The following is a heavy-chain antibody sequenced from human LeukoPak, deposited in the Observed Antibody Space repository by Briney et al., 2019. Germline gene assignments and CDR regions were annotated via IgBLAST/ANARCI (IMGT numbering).Heavy chain of an antibody. CDR3: AREILYDFWSGLDY. Sequence: KPSETLSLTCSVSGGSISSYYWSWIRQPAGKGLEWIGRIYTSGSTNYNPSLKSRVTMSVDTSKNQFSLKLSSVTAADTAVYYCAREILYDFWSGLDYWGRGTLVTVSS. J-gene: IGHJ4*02. V-gene: IGHV4-4*07. CDR2: IYTSGST. D-gene: IGHD3-3*01. CDR1: GGSISSYY.